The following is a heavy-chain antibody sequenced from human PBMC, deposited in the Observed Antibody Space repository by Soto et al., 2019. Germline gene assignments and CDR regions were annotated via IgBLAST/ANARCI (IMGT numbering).Heavy chain of an antibody. V-gene: IGHV6-1*01. D-gene: IGHD3-10*01. Sequence: SQTLSVTCAISGDSVSSNSAAWNLIRQSPSRGLEWLGRTYYRSKWYNDYAVSVKSRITINPDTSKNQFSLQLNSVTPEDTAVYYCARGWFGELLPYNWFDPWGQGTLVTVSS. CDR1: GDSVSSNSAA. CDR3: ARGWFGELLPYNWFDP. J-gene: IGHJ5*02. CDR2: TYYRSKWYN.